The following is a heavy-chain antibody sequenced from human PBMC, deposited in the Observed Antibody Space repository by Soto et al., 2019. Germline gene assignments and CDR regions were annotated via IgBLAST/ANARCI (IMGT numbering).Heavy chain of an antibody. CDR3: ATMDGYFQF. CDR1: GFRFSSYS. Sequence: HTGGSLRLSCADSGFRFSSYSMSWVRQAPGKGLEWVSAITGSGDKTYYADSVKGRFTISRDNSKKTHYLQMSSLRAEDSAIYYCATMDGYFQFWGQGTLVTVSS. J-gene: IGHJ4*02. V-gene: IGHV3-23*01. D-gene: IGHD4-17*01. CDR2: ITGSGDKT.